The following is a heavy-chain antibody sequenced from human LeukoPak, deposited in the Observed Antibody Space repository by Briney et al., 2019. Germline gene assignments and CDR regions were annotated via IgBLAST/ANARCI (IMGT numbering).Heavy chain of an antibody. CDR3: ARGAKMATRGFDY. CDR1: GGSIGSGGYY. V-gene: IGHV4-31*03. CDR2: IYNSGTT. D-gene: IGHD5-24*01. J-gene: IGHJ4*02. Sequence: SETLSLTCTVSGGSIGSGGYYWNWIRQHPGKGLEWIGYIYNSGTTHIRPSLKSRVNISGDTSKNQLSLKLRSVTAADTAMFYCARGAKMATRGFDYWGQGILVTVSS.